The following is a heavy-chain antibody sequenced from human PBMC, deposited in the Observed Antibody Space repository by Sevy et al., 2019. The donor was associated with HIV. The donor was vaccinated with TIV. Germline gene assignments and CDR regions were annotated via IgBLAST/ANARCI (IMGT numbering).Heavy chain of an antibody. Sequence: ASVKVSCKASGDTFSSSAITWVRQAPGQGLEWMGGIIPIFGTTNYAQNFQGRVTITPDESTSTAYMQLSSLRSEDTAVYYCARPSDTRALFKWAFDIWGPGTMVTVSS. CDR1: GDTFSSSA. D-gene: IGHD3-22*01. CDR3: ARPSDTRALFKWAFDI. J-gene: IGHJ3*02. V-gene: IGHV1-69*13. CDR2: IIPIFGTT.